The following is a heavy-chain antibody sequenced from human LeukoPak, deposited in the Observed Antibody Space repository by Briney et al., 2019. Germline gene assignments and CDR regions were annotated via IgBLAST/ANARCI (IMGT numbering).Heavy chain of an antibody. V-gene: IGHV3-33*06. J-gene: IGHJ4*01. Sequence: PGGSLRLSCAASGFIFSCMHWVRQAPGKGLEWLAVIWPDGTIQYYADPVKGRFTISRDNSKNTLYLQMNSLRAEDTAVYYCAKGIYSSGWSYFDYWGHGTLVTVSS. CDR3: AKGIYSSGWSYFDY. CDR2: IWPDGTIQ. CDR1: GFIFSC. D-gene: IGHD6-19*01.